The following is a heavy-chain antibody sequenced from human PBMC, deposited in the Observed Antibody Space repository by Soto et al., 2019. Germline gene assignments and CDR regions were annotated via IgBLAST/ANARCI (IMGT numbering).Heavy chain of an antibody. J-gene: IGHJ4*02. Sequence: EVQLVESGGGLVQPGGSLRLSCAASGFTFSSYRMHWVRQVPGKGLVWVSHIDSDGNSTTYADSVKGRFTISRDNAKNTVYLQMYSLRAEYTAVYYCVRDDVGVGIDYWGLGTLVTVSS. D-gene: IGHD1-26*01. CDR2: IDSDGNST. V-gene: IGHV3-74*03. CDR3: VRDDVGVGIDY. CDR1: GFTFSSYR.